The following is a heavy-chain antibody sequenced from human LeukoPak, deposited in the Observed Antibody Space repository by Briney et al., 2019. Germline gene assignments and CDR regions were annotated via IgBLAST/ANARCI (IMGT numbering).Heavy chain of an antibody. V-gene: IGHV3-23*01. CDR3: AKGKSLPHYDYGMDV. CDR2: IGGSGDTT. CDR1: GYTFSPSA. J-gene: IGHJ6*02. Sequence: PGGSLRLSCAASGYTFSPSAMNWVRRAREKGLECVSVIGGSGDTTYYADSVRGRFTISRDNSKNTLYLQMNSLTAEDTAIYYCAKGKSLPHYDYGMDVWGQGATVTASS.